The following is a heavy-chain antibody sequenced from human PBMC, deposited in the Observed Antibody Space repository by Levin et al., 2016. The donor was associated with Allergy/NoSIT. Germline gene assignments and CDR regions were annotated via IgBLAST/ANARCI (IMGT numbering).Heavy chain of an antibody. J-gene: IGHJ3*02. V-gene: IGHV3-21*04. CDR2: ISSSSVYI. CDR1: GFTFSSYN. Sequence: GGSLRLSCAASGFTFSSYNMNWVRQAPGKGLEWVSFISSSSVYIYYTDSVKGRFTISRDNSKNTLYLQMNSLRAEATAVYYCAKATYHDLLTGYPYAFDIWGQGTMVTVSS. CDR3: AKATYHDLLTGYPYAFDI. D-gene: IGHD3-9*01.